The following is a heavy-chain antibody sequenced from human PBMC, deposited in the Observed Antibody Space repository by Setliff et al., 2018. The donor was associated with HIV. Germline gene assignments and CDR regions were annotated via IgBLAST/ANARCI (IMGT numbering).Heavy chain of an antibody. CDR3: ARAYFGSGIYY. J-gene: IGHJ4*02. CDR1: GGSISSYY. D-gene: IGHD3-10*01. V-gene: IGHV4-4*09. CDR2: IYSSGST. Sequence: KPSETLSLTCTVSGGSISSYYWSWIRQPPGKGLEWRGHIYSSGSTNYNPSLKRRVTISVDTSKNQLSLKLYSVTAADTAVYYCARAYFGSGIYYWGQGTLVTVAS.